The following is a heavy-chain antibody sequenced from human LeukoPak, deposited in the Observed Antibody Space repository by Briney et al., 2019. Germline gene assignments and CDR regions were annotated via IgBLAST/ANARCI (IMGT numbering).Heavy chain of an antibody. CDR2: VYSSGST. V-gene: IGHV4-4*07. CDR3: ARAWTNGYFDWLLSRSYYYYMDV. J-gene: IGHJ6*03. D-gene: IGHD3-9*01. CDR1: GGSISSYY. Sequence: SENLSLTCTVSGGSISSYYWSWIRQPAGKGLECIGRVYSSGSTNYNPSLKSRVTMSIDTSKNQFSLKLTSVTAADTAVYYCARAWTNGYFDWLLSRSYYYYMDVWGKGTTVTISS.